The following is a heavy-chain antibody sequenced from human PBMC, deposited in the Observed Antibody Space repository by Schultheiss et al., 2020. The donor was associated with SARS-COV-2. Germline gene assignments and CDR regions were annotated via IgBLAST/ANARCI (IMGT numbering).Heavy chain of an antibody. CDR3: ARDSAALSD. Sequence: GGSLRLSCAASGFTFSSYAMHWVRQAPGKGLEWVAVISYDGSNKYYADSVKGRFTISRDNSKNTLYLQMNSLRAEDTAVYYCARDSAALSDWGQGTLVTVSS. D-gene: IGHD6-25*01. J-gene: IGHJ4*02. CDR2: ISYDGSNK. CDR1: GFTFSSYA. V-gene: IGHV3-30-3*01.